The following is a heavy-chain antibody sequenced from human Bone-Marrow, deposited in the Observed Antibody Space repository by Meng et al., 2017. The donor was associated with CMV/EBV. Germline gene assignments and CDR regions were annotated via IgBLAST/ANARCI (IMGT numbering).Heavy chain of an antibody. D-gene: IGHD2-21*01. CDR1: GFTFSSYA. CDR3: AKDKGEDYYYGMDV. CDR2: IYSGGSST. J-gene: IGHJ6*02. V-gene: IGHV3-23*03. Sequence: GGSLRLSCAASGFTFSSYAMSWVRQAPGKGLEWVSVIYSGGSSTYYADSVKGRFTISRDNSKNTLYLQMNSLRAEDTAVYYCAKDKGEDYYYGMDVWGQGTMVTVSS.